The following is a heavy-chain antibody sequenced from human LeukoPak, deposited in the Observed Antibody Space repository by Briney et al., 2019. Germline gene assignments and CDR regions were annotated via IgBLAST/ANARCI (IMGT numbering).Heavy chain of an antibody. V-gene: IGHV1-18*04. CDR3: ARGRRIAAVTDY. D-gene: IGHD6-13*01. CDR1: GYTFIGYY. Sequence: ASVKVSCKASGYTFIGYYMHWVRQAPGQGLEWMGWISAYNGNTNYAQKLQGRVTMTTDTSTSTAYMELRSLRSDDTAVYYRARGRRIAAVTDYWGQGTLVTVSS. J-gene: IGHJ4*02. CDR2: ISAYNGNT.